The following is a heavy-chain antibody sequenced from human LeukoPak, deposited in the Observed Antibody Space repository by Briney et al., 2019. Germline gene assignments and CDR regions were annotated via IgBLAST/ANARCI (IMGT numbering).Heavy chain of an antibody. CDR2: INPNCGGT. CDR3: ARGRLPSTGMIQH. D-gene: IGHD1-1*01. V-gene: IGHV1-2*02. Sequence: PKASVKVSCKASGYTFTGYYMHWVRQAPGQGLEWMGWINPNCGGTNYAQKFQGRVTMTRDTSISTAYMELSRLRSDDTAVYYCARGRLPSTGMIQHWGQGTLVTVSS. J-gene: IGHJ1*01. CDR1: GYTFTGYY.